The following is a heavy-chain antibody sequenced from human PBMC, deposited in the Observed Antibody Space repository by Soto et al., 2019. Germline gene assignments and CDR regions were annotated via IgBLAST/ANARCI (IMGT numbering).Heavy chain of an antibody. CDR2: IDWDDDK. Sequence: CGPTLVNPTPTLPLTCTFSGFSLITSGMRVSWISQPPGKALEWLARIDWDDDKFYSTSLKTRLTISKDTSKNQVVLTMTNMDPVDTATYYCARIHGYCSSTSCYTGWFDPWGQGTMVTVSS. D-gene: IGHD2-2*02. CDR1: GFSLITSGMR. J-gene: IGHJ5*02. CDR3: ARIHGYCSSTSCYTGWFDP. V-gene: IGHV2-70*04.